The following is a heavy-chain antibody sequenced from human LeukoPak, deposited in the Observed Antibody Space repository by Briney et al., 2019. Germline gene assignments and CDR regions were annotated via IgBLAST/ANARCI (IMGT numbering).Heavy chain of an antibody. D-gene: IGHD2-2*01. V-gene: IGHV3-9*01. J-gene: IGHJ1*01. CDR2: ISWNSGSI. CDR1: GFTFDDYA. CDR3: AKDIVVVPAAVDGYFQH. Sequence: SLRLSCAASGFTFDDYAMQWVRQAPGKGLEWVSGISWNSGSIGYADSVKGRFTISRDNAKNSLYLQTNSLRAEDTALYYCAKDIVVVPAAVDGYFQHWGQGTLVTVSS.